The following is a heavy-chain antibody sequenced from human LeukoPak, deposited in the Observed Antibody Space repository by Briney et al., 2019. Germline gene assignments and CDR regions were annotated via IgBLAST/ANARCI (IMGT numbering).Heavy chain of an antibody. CDR2: IYYSGST. Sequence: SETLSLTCTVSGGSISSYYWSWIRQPPGKGLEWIGYIYYSGSTNYNPSLKSRVTISVDTSKNQFSLKLSSVTAAGTAVYYCARHLFDWLFDYWGQGTLVTVSS. CDR1: GGSISSYY. V-gene: IGHV4-59*01. CDR3: ARHLFDWLFDY. J-gene: IGHJ4*02. D-gene: IGHD3-9*01.